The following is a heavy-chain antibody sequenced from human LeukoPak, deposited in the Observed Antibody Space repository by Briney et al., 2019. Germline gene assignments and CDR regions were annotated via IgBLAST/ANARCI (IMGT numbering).Heavy chain of an antibody. CDR3: ARRERRMRYSSSWYFDY. Sequence: SETLSLTCTVSGYSISSGYYWGWIRQPPGKGLEWIGSIYHSGSTYYNPSLKSRVTISVDTSKNQFSLKLSSVTAADTAVYYCARRERRMRYSSSWYFDYWGQGTLVTVSS. J-gene: IGHJ4*02. CDR2: IYHSGST. V-gene: IGHV4-38-2*02. CDR1: GYSISSGYY. D-gene: IGHD6-13*01.